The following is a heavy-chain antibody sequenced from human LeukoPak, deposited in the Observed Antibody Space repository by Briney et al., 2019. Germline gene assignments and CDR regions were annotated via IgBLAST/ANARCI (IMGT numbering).Heavy chain of an antibody. CDR3: AKSGYNRFDY. Sequence: GGSLRLSCAASGFTFNSYGMHWVRQAPGKGLEWVAFIRYDGSNKYYADSVKGRFTISRDNSKNMLYLQMNSLRAEDTAVYYCAKSGYNRFDYWGQGTRVTVSS. CDR2: IRYDGSNK. J-gene: IGHJ4*02. CDR1: GFTFNSYG. V-gene: IGHV3-30*02. D-gene: IGHD5-24*01.